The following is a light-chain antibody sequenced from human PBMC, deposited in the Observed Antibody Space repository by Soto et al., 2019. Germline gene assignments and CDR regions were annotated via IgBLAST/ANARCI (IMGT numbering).Light chain of an antibody. J-gene: IGKJ1*01. CDR1: QSIRSW. CDR2: DAC. V-gene: IGKV1-5*01. CDR3: QQYTTYYAWK. Sequence: DLQMTQSPSGLCASVGERVPITCRASQSIRSWLAWYQPIPRKAPKFLIYDACSLKSGVPSRFSGSGSGTEFTLTISSLQPDDFSTYYCQQYTTYYAWKCGQGTKGAIK.